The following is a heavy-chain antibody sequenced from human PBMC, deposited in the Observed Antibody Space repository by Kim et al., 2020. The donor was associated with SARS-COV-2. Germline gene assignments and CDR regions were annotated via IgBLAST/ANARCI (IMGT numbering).Heavy chain of an antibody. J-gene: IGHJ4*02. D-gene: IGHD1-26*01. V-gene: IGHV4-59*13. CDR3: ARGGAGLLDY. Sequence: SETLSLTCIVSGGSISSYYWSWIRQPPGKGLEWIGYIYYSGSTNYNPSLKSRVTISVDTSKNQFSLKLSSVTAADTAVDYCARGGAGLLDYWGQGTLVTVSS. CDR2: IYYSGST. CDR1: GGSISSYY.